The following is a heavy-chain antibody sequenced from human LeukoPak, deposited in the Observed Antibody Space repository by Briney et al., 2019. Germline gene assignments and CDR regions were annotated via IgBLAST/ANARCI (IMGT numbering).Heavy chain of an antibody. CDR2: ISAYNGDT. CDR3: ARAAGTENWFDP. J-gene: IGHJ5*02. V-gene: IGHV1-18*01. CDR1: VYTFNTLG. D-gene: IGHD6-19*01. Sequence: GASVKVSCKASVYTFNTLGVGWVRQAPGQGLEWMGWISAYNGDTSYAQNLQGRATMTTDTSTNTAYMELRSLRSDDTAVYYCARAAGTENWFDPWGQGTLVTVSS.